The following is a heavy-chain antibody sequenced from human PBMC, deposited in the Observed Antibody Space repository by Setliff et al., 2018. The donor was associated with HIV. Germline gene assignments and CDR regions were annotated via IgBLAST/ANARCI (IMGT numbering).Heavy chain of an antibody. Sequence: ASVKVSCKASGYTFNNYGISWVRQAPGQGLEWMGGIIAILGTAKYAQKFQGRVTMTTDTSTSTVYMELSSLRSDDTAVYYCARTQYDRVEEYFQYWGQGTLVTVSS. J-gene: IGHJ1*01. CDR3: ARTQYDRVEEYFQY. CDR1: GYTFNNYG. D-gene: IGHD3-22*01. V-gene: IGHV1-69*10. CDR2: IIAILGTA.